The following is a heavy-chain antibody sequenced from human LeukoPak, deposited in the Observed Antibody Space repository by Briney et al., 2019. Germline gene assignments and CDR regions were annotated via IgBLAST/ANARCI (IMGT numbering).Heavy chain of an antibody. V-gene: IGHV3-23*01. CDR2: ISGSGGST. J-gene: IGHJ4*02. CDR1: GFTFSSYA. CDR3: AKGRYGSGSYPSDY. D-gene: IGHD3-10*01. Sequence: GGSLRLSCAASGFTFSSYAMSWVRQAPGKGLEWVPAISGSGGSTYYADSVKGRFTISRDNSKNTLYLQMNSLRAEDTAVYYCAKGRYGSGSYPSDYWGQGTLVTVSS.